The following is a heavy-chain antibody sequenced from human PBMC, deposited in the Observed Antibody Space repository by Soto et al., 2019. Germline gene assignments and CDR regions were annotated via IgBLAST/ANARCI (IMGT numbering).Heavy chain of an antibody. V-gene: IGHV3-33*01. CDR3: ARARFKAAAGTLDY. D-gene: IGHD6-13*01. Sequence: GGSLRLSCAASGFTFSNYGMHWVRQAPGKGLEWVAVIWYDGSNKYYADSVKGRFTISRDNSKNTLYLQMNSLRAEDTAVYYCARARFKAAAGTLDYWGQGTLVTVSS. CDR2: IWYDGSNK. J-gene: IGHJ4*02. CDR1: GFTFSNYG.